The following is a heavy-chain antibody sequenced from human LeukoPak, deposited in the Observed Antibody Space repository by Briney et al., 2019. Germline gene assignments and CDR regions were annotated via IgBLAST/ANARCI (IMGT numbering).Heavy chain of an antibody. CDR1: GFTVSSNY. Sequence: GGSLRLSCAASGFTVSSNYMSWVRQAPGKGLEWVSVIYSGGSTYYADSVKGRFSISRDNSKNTLFLDMSNLRVDDTAVYYCARDLSAAYDFWGQGVLVTVSS. V-gene: IGHV3-53*01. J-gene: IGHJ4*02. D-gene: IGHD2-21*01. CDR3: ARDLSAAYDF. CDR2: IYSGGST.